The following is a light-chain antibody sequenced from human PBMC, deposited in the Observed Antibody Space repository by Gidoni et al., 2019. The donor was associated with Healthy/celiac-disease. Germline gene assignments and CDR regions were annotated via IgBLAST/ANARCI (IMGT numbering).Light chain of an antibody. Sequence: AIRMTHSPSSFSASTGDRVTITCRASQGISSYLAWYQQKPGKAPKLLIYAASILQSGVPSRFSGSGSGTDFTLTISCLQAEDFATYYCQQYYSYPPWTFGQGTKVEIK. CDR3: QQYYSYPPWT. V-gene: IGKV1-8*01. J-gene: IGKJ1*01. CDR1: QGISSY. CDR2: AAS.